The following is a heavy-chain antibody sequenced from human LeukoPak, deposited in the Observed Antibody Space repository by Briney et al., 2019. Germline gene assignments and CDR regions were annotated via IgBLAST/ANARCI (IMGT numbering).Heavy chain of an antibody. Sequence: GGSLTLSCAASGFTFSDHQMDWVRQAPGKGLEWVGRIRIKTRSYITEYAASVEGRFAISRDDSKNSLYLQMNSLRTEDTAVYYCASSYSNSWPKDRIFDYWGRGTLVTVSS. CDR3: ASSYSNSWPKDRIFDY. CDR2: IRIKTRSYIT. J-gene: IGHJ4*02. D-gene: IGHD6-13*01. V-gene: IGHV3-72*01. CDR1: GFTFSDHQ.